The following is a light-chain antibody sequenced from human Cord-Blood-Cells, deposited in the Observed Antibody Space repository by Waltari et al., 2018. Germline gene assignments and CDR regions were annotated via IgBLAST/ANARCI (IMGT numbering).Light chain of an antibody. CDR2: EVS. J-gene: IGLJ1*01. V-gene: IGLV2-11*01. CDR3: CSYAGSYTHYF. Sequence: QSALTQPRSVSGSPGQPVTISCTGTSSDVGGYHNVSWSQQPPGKAPNIMSYEVSKRPSGVPDRFSGSKSGNTASLTISGLQAEDEADYYCCSYAGSYTHYFVGTGTKVTVL. CDR1: SSDVGGYHN.